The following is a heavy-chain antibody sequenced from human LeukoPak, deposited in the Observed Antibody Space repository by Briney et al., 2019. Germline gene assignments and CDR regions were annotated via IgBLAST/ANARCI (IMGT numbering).Heavy chain of an antibody. D-gene: IGHD3-3*01. CDR3: ARGFWSGYYFDY. V-gene: IGHV1-69*05. CDR1: GGTFSSYA. Sequence: ASVKVSCKASGGTFSSYAISWVRQATGQGLEWMGRIIPIFGTANYAQKFQGRVTITTDESTSTAYMELSSLRSEDTAVYYCARGFWSGYYFDYWGQGTLVTVSS. J-gene: IGHJ4*02. CDR2: IIPIFGTA.